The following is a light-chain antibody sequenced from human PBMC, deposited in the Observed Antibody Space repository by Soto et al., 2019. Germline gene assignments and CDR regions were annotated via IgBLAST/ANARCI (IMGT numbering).Light chain of an antibody. J-gene: IGKJ4*01. CDR1: QSVSSN. V-gene: IGKV3-11*01. CDR3: QQSRDWPLT. CDR2: DAS. Sequence: EIVLTQSPATLSLSPGERATLSCRASQSVSSNLAWYQQQPGQAPRLLIYDASNRANGIPVRFSGSGSGTDFTLTISSLEPEDFAVYYCQQSRDWPLTFGGGTKVEIK.